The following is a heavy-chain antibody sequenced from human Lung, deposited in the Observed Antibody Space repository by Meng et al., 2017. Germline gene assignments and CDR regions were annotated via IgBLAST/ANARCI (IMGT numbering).Heavy chain of an antibody. Sequence: VHLWRAGAEVKKPGASVKVSCKASGYTFTSYAMHWVRQAPGQRLEWMGWINAGNGNTKYSQKFQGRVTITRDTSASTAYMELSSLRSEDTAVYYCARGDYCGGDCYWFDYWGQGTLVTVSS. CDR2: INAGNGNT. V-gene: IGHV1-3*01. D-gene: IGHD2-21*02. J-gene: IGHJ4*02. CDR1: GYTFTSYA. CDR3: ARGDYCGGDCYWFDY.